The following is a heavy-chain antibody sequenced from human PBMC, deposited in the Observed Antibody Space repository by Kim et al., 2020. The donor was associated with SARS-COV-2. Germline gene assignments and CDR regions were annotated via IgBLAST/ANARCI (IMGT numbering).Heavy chain of an antibody. Sequence: GGSLRLSCAASGFTISSYGMHWVRQAPGKGLEWVAVIWYDGSNKYYADSVKGRFTISKDNSKNTLYLQINTLRAEDTAVYYCARDVLRGKGTVPSRLAFDISGQGTMVSVSP. V-gene: IGHV3-33*01. J-gene: IGHJ3*02. CDR2: IWYDGSNK. CDR3: ARDVLRGKGTVPSRLAFDI. D-gene: IGHD4-17*01. CDR1: GFTISSYG.